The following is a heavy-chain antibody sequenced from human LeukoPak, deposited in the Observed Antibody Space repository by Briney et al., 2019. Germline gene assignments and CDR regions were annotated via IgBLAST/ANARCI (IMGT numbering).Heavy chain of an antibody. CDR2: ISAYNGNT. D-gene: IGHD1-14*01. J-gene: IGHJ4*02. V-gene: IGHV1-18*01. CDR3: ATTYGITKIDY. Sequence: ASVKVSCKASGYTFTSYGISWVRQAPGQGLEWMGWISAYNGNTNYAQKFQGRVTMTEDTSTDTAYMELSSLRSEDTAVYYCATTYGITKIDYWGQGTLVTVSS. CDR1: GYTFTSYG.